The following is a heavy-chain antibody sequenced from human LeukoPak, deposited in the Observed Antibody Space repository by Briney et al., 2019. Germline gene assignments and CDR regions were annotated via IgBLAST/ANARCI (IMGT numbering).Heavy chain of an antibody. CDR2: IYYSGST. V-gene: IGHV4-39*07. J-gene: IGHJ4*02. CDR3: ARGFGSGWYVY. D-gene: IGHD6-19*01. CDR1: GGSISGSSYY. Sequence: PSETLSLTCTVSGGSISGSSYYWGWIRQPPGKGLEWIGSIYYSGSTYYNPSLKSRVTISVDTSKNQFSLKLSSVTAADTAVYYCARGFGSGWYVYWGQGTLVTVSS.